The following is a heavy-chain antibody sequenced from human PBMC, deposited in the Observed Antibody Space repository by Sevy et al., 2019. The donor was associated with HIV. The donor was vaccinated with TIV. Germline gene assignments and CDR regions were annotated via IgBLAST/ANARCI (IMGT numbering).Heavy chain of an antibody. Sequence: LSLTCAASGFTFSSYAMNWVRQAPGKGLEWVSGLSGSGGSTNYADSVKGRFTISRDNSKNTLYLQMSSLRAEDTAVYYCAKDRVWELGDAFDIWGQGTMVTVSS. CDR2: LSGSGGST. V-gene: IGHV3-23*01. CDR1: GFTFSSYA. J-gene: IGHJ3*02. D-gene: IGHD6-13*01. CDR3: AKDRVWELGDAFDI.